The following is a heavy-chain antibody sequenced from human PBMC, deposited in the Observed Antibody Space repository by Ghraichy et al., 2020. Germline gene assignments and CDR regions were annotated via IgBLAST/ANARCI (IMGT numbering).Heavy chain of an antibody. Sequence: GGSLRLSCAASGFTFSSYAMSWVRQAPGKGLEWVSAISGSGGSTYYADSVKGRFTISRDNSKNTLYLQMNRLRAEDTAVYYCAKFDPYSLRTGGLYGMDVWGQGTTVTVSS. V-gene: IGHV3-23*01. CDR2: ISGSGGST. CDR3: AKFDPYSLRTGGLYGMDV. D-gene: IGHD4-11*01. CDR1: GFTFSSYA. J-gene: IGHJ6*02.